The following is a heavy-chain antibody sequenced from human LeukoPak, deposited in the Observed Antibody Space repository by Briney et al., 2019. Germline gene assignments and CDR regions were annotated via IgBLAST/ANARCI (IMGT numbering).Heavy chain of an antibody. CDR2: ISGSGGST. J-gene: IGHJ4*02. D-gene: IGHD2-8*01. CDR3: AKLSKGIVLMVYADY. CDR1: GFTFSTYL. Sequence: PGGSLRLSCAASGFTFSTYLMHWVRQAPGKGLEWVSAISGSGGSTYYADSVKGRFTISRDNSKNTLYLQMNSLRAEDTAVYYCAKLSKGIVLMVYADYWGQGTLVTVSS. V-gene: IGHV3-23*01.